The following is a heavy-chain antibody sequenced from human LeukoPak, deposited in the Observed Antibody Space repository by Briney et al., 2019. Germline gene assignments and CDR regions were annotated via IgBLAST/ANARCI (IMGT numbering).Heavy chain of an antibody. Sequence: GGSLRLSCAASGFTFSSYAMSWVRQAPGKGLEWVSAISGSGGSTYYADSVKGRFTISRDNSKNTLYLQMNSLRAEDTAVYYCARGERGYSYGYIDYWGQGTLVTVSS. CDR3: ARGERGYSYGYIDY. D-gene: IGHD5-18*01. V-gene: IGHV3-23*01. CDR2: ISGSGGST. J-gene: IGHJ4*02. CDR1: GFTFSSYA.